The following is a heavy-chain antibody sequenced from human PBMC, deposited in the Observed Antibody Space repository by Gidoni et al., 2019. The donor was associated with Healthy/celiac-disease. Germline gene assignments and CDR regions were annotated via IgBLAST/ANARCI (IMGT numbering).Heavy chain of an antibody. Sequence: QVQLQESGPGLVKPSQTLSLTCTVSGGSISRGSYYWSWIRQPAGKGLEWIGRIYTSGSTNYNPSLKSRVTISVDTSKNQCSLKLSSVTAADTAVYYCARSSMVYYDSRGPYYFDYWGQGTLVTVSS. J-gene: IGHJ4*02. CDR1: GGSISRGSYY. CDR2: IYTSGST. CDR3: ARSSMVYYDSRGPYYFDY. D-gene: IGHD3-22*01. V-gene: IGHV4-61*02.